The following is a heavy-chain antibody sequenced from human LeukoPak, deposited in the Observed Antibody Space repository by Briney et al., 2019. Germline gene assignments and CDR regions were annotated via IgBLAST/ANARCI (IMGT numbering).Heavy chain of an antibody. D-gene: IGHD3/OR15-3a*01. CDR3: AKDWTGDSGDAFDI. Sequence: GGSLRLSCTASGFSFSSYSMHWVRQAPGKGLEWVAVIGSDAITKYYADFVKGRFTISRDNSKNTLYLQMNSLRAEDTAVYYCAKDWTGDSGDAFDIWGQGTMVTVSS. V-gene: IGHV3-30*04. CDR1: GFSFSSYS. CDR2: IGSDAITK. J-gene: IGHJ3*02.